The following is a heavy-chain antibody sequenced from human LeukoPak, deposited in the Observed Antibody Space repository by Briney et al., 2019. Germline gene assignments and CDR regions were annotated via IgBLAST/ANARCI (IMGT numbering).Heavy chain of an antibody. V-gene: IGHV4-31*03. CDR3: ARGDPLGDYFDF. CDR2: IYYLGTT. D-gene: IGHD2-21*02. J-gene: IGHJ4*02. Sequence: SETLSLTCTVSGDSISSGNYYWSWIRQLPGKGLEWIGYIYYLGTTYYNPSLKSRLTISVDTSKNQFSLKLSSVTAADTAVYCCARGDPLGDYFDFWGQGSLVTVSS. CDR1: GDSISSGNYY.